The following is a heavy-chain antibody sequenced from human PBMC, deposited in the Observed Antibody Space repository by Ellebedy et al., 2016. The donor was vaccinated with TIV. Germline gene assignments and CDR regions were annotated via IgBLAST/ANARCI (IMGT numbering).Heavy chain of an antibody. V-gene: IGHV3-23*01. D-gene: IGHD6-19*01. CDR3: ARDRSSGWIDY. CDR1: GFTFSSSA. Sequence: GGSLRLSXAASGFTFSSSAMSWVRQAPGKGLEWVSAISGSGGTTYYPDSVKGRFTISRDNSKNTLYLQMNSLRAEDTAVYYCARDRSSGWIDYWGQGTLVTVSS. J-gene: IGHJ4*02. CDR2: ISGSGGTT.